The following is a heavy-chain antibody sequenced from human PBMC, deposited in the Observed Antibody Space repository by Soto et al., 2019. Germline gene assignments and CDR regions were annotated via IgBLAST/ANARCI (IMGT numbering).Heavy chain of an antibody. CDR1: GFIFSSYG. J-gene: IGHJ6*02. V-gene: IGHV3-30*18. Sequence: QVQLVESGGGVVQPGRSLRLSCAASGFIFSSYGMHWVRQAPGKGLEWVAVISYDGSNKYYADSVKGRFTISRDNSKNTLYLQMNSLRAEDTAVYYCAKMYSSSWSTDSHYYYYGMDVWGQGTTVTVSS. CDR3: AKMYSSSWSTDSHYYYYGMDV. D-gene: IGHD6-13*01. CDR2: ISYDGSNK.